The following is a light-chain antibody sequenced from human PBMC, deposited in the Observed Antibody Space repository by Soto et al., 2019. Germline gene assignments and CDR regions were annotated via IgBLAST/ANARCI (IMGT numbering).Light chain of an antibody. CDR3: GTWDSSLSAVV. CDR1: SSNIGNNY. J-gene: IGLJ2*01. CDR2: GNN. V-gene: IGLV1-51*01. Sequence: QSVLTQPPSVSAAPGQKVTISCSGSSSNIGNNYVSWYQQFPGTAPKLLIYGNNKRPSGIPDRFSGSKSGTSATLDITGLQTGDEADYYCGTWDSSLSAVVFGGGTQLTVL.